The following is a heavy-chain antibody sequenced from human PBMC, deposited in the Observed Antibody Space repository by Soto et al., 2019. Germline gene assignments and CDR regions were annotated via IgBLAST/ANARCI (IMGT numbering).Heavy chain of an antibody. CDR2: IWYDGSNK. V-gene: IGHV3-33*01. CDR3: ARDMYYAAFSMDV. J-gene: IGHJ6*02. D-gene: IGHD2-2*01. CDR1: GFTFSSYG. Sequence: QVQLVESGGGVVQPGRSLRLSCAASGFTFSSYGMHWVRHAPGKGLEWVAVIWYDGSNKYYADSVKGRFTISRDNSKNTLYLQMNSLRAEDTAVYYCARDMYYAAFSMDVWGQGTTVTVSS.